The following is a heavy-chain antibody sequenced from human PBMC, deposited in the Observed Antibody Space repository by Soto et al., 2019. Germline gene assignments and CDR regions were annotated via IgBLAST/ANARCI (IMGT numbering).Heavy chain of an antibody. V-gene: IGHV3-30*18. Sequence: QVQLVESGGDVVQPGRSLRLSCAASGFTFDRFGMHWVRQAPGKGLEWVAVVSFDGGNDYFADSVKGRFTISRDNSKNTLYLHMNSLRAEDTAVYFCVKEKYYYDRSGMYYFDYWGQGTLVTVSS. CDR3: VKEKYYYDRSGMYYFDY. CDR1: GFTFDRFG. J-gene: IGHJ4*02. D-gene: IGHD3-22*01. CDR2: VSFDGGND.